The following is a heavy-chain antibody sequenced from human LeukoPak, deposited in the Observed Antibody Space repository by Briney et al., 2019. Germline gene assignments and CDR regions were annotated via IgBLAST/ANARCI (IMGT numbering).Heavy chain of an antibody. J-gene: IGHJ3*02. CDR3: ARGYRSFSAVVSTWFDI. D-gene: IGHD1-26*01. Sequence: PSETLSLTCTVSGDSIRSRSYYWAWIRQPPGKGLEWIGTIYYSGNTYLNPSLKSRVTISIDTSKNQFSLKLSSVTAADTAVFYCARGYRSFSAVVSTWFDIWGQGTMVTVSS. V-gene: IGHV4-39*07. CDR1: GDSIRSRSYY. CDR2: IYYSGNT.